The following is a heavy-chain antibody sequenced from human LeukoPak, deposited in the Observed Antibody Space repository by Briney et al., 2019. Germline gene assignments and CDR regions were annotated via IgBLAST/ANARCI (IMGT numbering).Heavy chain of an antibody. J-gene: IGHJ4*02. D-gene: IGHD3-22*01. CDR3: ARGYHGHYYDSSGSTDY. V-gene: IGHV4-31*03. Sequence: TLSLTCTVSGGSISSGGYYWSWIRQHPGKGLEWIGYIYYSGSTYYNPSLRSRVTISVDTSKNQFSLKLSSVTAADTAVYYCARGYHGHYYDSSGSTDYWGQGTLVTVSS. CDR1: GGSISSGGYY. CDR2: IYYSGST.